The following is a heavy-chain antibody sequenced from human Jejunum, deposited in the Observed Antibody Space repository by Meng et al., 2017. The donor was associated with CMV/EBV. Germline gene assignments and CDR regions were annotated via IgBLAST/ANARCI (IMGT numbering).Heavy chain of an antibody. J-gene: IGHJ4*02. Sequence: GESASALIQLRVSLVPSCGSSGLNVSSNYMTWVRQAPGKGLEWVSVLYNGGSTHYADSVKGRFTISRDNSRNTLYLQMTSLRAEDTAVYYCARGTMTTNFEYWGQGTLVTVSS. CDR3: ARGTMTTNFEY. CDR2: LYNGGST. CDR1: GLNVSSNY. V-gene: IGHV3-53*01. D-gene: IGHD4-17*01.